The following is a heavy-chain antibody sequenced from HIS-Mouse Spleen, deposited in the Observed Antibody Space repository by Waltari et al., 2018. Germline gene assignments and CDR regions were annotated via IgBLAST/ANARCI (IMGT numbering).Heavy chain of an antibody. CDR2: IDYSGST. Sequence: QLQLQESGPGLVKPSETLSLTCTVSGGSISSSSYYWGWIRQPPGTGLGGIGSIDYSGSTYDNPSLKSRVTISVDTSKNQFSLKLSSVTAADTAVYYCAREIPYSSSWYDWYFDLWGRGTLVTVSS. CDR3: AREIPYSSSWYDWYFDL. V-gene: IGHV4-39*07. D-gene: IGHD6-13*01. CDR1: GGSISSSSYY. J-gene: IGHJ2*01.